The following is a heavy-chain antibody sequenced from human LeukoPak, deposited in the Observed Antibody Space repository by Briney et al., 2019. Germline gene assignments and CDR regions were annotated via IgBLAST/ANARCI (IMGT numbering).Heavy chain of an antibody. J-gene: IGHJ4*02. CDR2: ISSSGSTI. D-gene: IGHD3-9*01. CDR1: GFTFSDYY. Sequence: GGSLRLFCAASGFTFSDYYMSWIRQAPGKGLEWVSYISSSGSTIYYADSVKGRFTISRDNAKNSLYLQMNSLRAEDTAVYYCARVAYDILTGYRYDYWGQGTLVTVSS. CDR3: ARVAYDILTGYRYDY. V-gene: IGHV3-11*04.